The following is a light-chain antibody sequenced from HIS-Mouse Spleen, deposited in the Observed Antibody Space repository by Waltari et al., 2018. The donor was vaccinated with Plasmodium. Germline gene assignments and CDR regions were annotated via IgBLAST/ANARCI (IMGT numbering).Light chain of an antibody. V-gene: IGKV3-15*01. CDR2: GAS. Sequence: EIVITQSPATLSVSPGERATLPCRASQSVSSNLAWYQQKPGQAPRLLIYGASTRATGIPARFSGSGSGTEFTLTISSMQSEDFAVYYCQQYNNWPPFTFGPGTKVDIK. J-gene: IGKJ3*01. CDR3: QQYNNWPPFT. CDR1: QSVSSN.